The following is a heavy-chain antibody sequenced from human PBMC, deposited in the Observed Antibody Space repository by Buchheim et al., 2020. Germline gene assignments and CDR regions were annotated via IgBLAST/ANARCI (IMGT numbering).Heavy chain of an antibody. V-gene: IGHV4-31*03. CDR2: MYNSGST. CDR3: ARGTPKYYFDF. Sequence: QVQLQESGPGLVKPSQTLSLTCTVSGDSMARGGFYWNWIRQPPGMGLEFIGYMYNSGSTYFNPSLRSRVTISADTSKNQFSLKLSSVTAADTAVYFCARGTPKYYFDFWGQGTL. CDR1: GDSMARGGFY. J-gene: IGHJ4*02.